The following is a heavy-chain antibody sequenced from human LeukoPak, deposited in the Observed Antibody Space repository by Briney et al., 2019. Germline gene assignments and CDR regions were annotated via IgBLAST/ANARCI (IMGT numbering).Heavy chain of an antibody. CDR2: ISYDGSNK. Sequence: GGSLRLSCAASGFTFSSYGMHWVRQAPGKGLEWVAVISYDGSNKYYADSVKGRFTISRDNSKNTLYLQMNSLRAEDTAVYYCAKEKRFLERPNGAFDIWGQGTMVTVSS. J-gene: IGHJ3*02. V-gene: IGHV3-30*18. D-gene: IGHD3-3*01. CDR3: AKEKRFLERPNGAFDI. CDR1: GFTFSSYG.